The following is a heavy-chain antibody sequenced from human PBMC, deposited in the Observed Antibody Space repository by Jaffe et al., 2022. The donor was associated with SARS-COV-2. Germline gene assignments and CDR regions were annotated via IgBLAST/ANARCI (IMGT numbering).Heavy chain of an antibody. CDR2: ISYDGSNK. V-gene: IGHV3-30*03. D-gene: IGHD5-12*01. CDR1: GFTFSSYG. CDR3: IGMATKLSFDY. J-gene: IGHJ4*02. Sequence: QVQLVESGGGVVQPGRSLRLSCAASGFTFSSYGMHWVRQAPGKGLEWVAVISYDGSNKYYADSVKGRFTISRDNSKNTLYLQMNSLRAEDTAVYYCIGMATKLSFDYWGQGTLVTVSS.